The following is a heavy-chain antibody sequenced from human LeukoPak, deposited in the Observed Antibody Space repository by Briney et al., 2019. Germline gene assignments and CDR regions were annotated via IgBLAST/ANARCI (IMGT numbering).Heavy chain of an antibody. D-gene: IGHD1-26*01. CDR1: GYTFTGYY. CDR2: INPNSGGT. J-gene: IGHJ4*02. Sequence: ASVKVSCKASGYTFTGYYMHWVRQAPGQGLEWMGWINPNSGGTNYAQKFQGRVTMTRDTSISTAYMELSRLRSDDTAVYYCARVSGSYDSDYFDYWGQGTLVTVSS. V-gene: IGHV1-2*02. CDR3: ARVSGSYDSDYFDY.